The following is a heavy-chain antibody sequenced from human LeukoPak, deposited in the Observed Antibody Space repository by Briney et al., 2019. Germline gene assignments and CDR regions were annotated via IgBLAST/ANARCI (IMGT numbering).Heavy chain of an antibody. CDR2: IYTSGST. Sequence: KASETLSLTCTVSGGSISSGSYYWSWIRQPAGKGLEWIGRIYTSGSTNYNPSLKSRVTISVDTSKNQFSLNLNSVTAADTAVYYCARHWYSSSWYPNDAFDIWGQGTMVTVSS. V-gene: IGHV4-61*02. D-gene: IGHD6-13*01. J-gene: IGHJ3*02. CDR1: GGSISSGSYY. CDR3: ARHWYSSSWYPNDAFDI.